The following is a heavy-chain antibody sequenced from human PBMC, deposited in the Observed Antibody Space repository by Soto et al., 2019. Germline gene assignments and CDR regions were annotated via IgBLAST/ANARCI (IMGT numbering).Heavy chain of an antibody. V-gene: IGHV1-3*01. Sequence: ASVKVSCKASGYTFTRYTMNWVRQAPGQRLEWMGWINPDNGNTKSSQKFQDRVIITRDTSASTAYMDLSSLRSEDTAVYYCARGIATGQLDPWGQGPPVTVSS. J-gene: IGHJ5*02. CDR2: INPDNGNT. CDR1: GYTFTRYT. D-gene: IGHD2-15*01. CDR3: ARGIATGQLDP.